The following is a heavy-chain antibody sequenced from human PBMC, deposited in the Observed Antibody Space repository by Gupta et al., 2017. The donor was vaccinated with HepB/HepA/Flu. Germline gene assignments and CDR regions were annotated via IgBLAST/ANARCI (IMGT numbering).Heavy chain of an antibody. V-gene: IGHV3-7*01. Sequence: EVQLVESGGGLVQPGGSIRLSCADSGFTFRRYCMPWVRQAPGKGLEWVANIKEEGSEYYYVGSVKGRLTISRDNAKNALYLEMNSLRAEDTAVYYCARIMVAASHFDYWGQGTLVTVSS. J-gene: IGHJ4*02. CDR1: GFTFRRYC. D-gene: IGHD2-15*01. CDR3: ARIMVAASHFDY. CDR2: IKEEGSEY.